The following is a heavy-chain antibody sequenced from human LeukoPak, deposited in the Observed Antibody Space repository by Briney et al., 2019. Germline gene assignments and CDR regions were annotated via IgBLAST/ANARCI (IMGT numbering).Heavy chain of an antibody. Sequence: SETLSLTCTVSGGSISRNNYYWGWIRQPPGKGLEWIGSMYYSGTTYYNPSLKSRVIISADTSKNQFSLKLSPVTAADTAVYYCARGRAGTPDYWGQGTLVTVSS. J-gene: IGHJ4*02. CDR3: ARGRAGTPDY. V-gene: IGHV4-39*07. CDR2: MYYSGTT. CDR1: GGSISRNNYY. D-gene: IGHD1/OR15-1a*01.